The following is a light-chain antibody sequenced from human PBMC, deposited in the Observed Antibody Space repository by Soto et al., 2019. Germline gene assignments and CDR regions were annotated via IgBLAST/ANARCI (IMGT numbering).Light chain of an antibody. CDR2: RDS. V-gene: IGLV3-9*01. CDR3: QVWDSSTV. CDR1: NIGSKN. J-gene: IGLJ2*01. Sequence: SYELAQPLSVSVALGQTARITCGGDNIGSKNVHWYQQKPGQAPVLVIYRDSSRPSVIPERFSGSNSGNTATLTISRAQAGDEADYYCQVWDSSTVFGGGTKLT.